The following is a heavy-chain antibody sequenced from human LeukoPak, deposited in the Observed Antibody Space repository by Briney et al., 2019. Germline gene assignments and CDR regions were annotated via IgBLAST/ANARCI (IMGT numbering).Heavy chain of an antibody. CDR3: ARDKGTSYLSSFDY. Sequence: PGGSLRLSCAAYGFTFSSYVMHWVRQAPGKGLEWVAIISYDGSNEYYADSVKGRFTISRDNSKNTLYLQMRAADTAVYYCARDKGTSYLSSFDYWGQGTLVTVSS. CDR1: GFTFSSYV. V-gene: IGHV3-30*04. CDR2: ISYDGSNE. D-gene: IGHD6-6*01. J-gene: IGHJ4*02.